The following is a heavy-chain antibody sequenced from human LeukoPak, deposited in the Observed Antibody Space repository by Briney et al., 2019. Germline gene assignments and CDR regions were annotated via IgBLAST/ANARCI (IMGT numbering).Heavy chain of an antibody. CDR2: ISSRTDYI. CDR1: GFAFSSYT. Sequence: PGGSLRLSCAASGFAFSSYTTNWVRQAPGKGPEWVSSISSRTDYIYYVDSVKGRFTVSRDNAKNSLYLQMNSLRAEDTAVYYCTRDHSAVYFGLRSFSDDAFDIWGRGTMVTVSS. CDR3: TRDHSAVYFGLRSFSDDAFDI. J-gene: IGHJ3*02. V-gene: IGHV3-21*01. D-gene: IGHD3-10*01.